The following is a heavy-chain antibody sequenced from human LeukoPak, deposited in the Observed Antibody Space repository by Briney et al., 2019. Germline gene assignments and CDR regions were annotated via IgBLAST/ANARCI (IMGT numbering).Heavy chain of an antibody. V-gene: IGHV4-61*01. CDR3: ARALTTVTQYYFDY. CDR2: IYYSGST. J-gene: IGHJ4*02. Sequence: SETLSLTCTVSGGSVSSGSYYWSWIRQPPGKGLEWIGYIYYSGSTNYNPSLKSRVTISVDKSKNQFSLKLSSVTAADTAVYYCARALTTVTQYYFDYWGQGTLVTVSS. CDR1: GGSVSSGSYY. D-gene: IGHD4-17*01.